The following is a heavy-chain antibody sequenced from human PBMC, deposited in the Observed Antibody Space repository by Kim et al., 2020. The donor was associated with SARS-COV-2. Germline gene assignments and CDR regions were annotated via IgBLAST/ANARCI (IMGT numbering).Heavy chain of an antibody. J-gene: IGHJ4*02. D-gene: IGHD4-17*01. CDR2: I. V-gene: IGHV3-9*01. CDR3: AKEKRLTSFDY. Sequence: IGYADSVKGRFTISRDNAKNSLYLQMNSLRAEDTALYYCAKEKRLTSFDYWGQGTLVTVSS.